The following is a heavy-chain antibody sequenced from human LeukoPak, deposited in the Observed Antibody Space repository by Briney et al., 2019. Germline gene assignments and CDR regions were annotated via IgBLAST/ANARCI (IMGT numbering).Heavy chain of an antibody. CDR3: ARALDEYYDFWSGIPPYYYYYGMDV. V-gene: IGHV1-2*02. CDR1: GYTFTGYY. Sequence: GASVKVSCKASGYTFTGYYMHWVRQAPGQGLEWMGWINPNSGGTNYAQKFQGRVTMTRNTSISTAYMELSSLRSEDTAVYYCARALDEYYDFWSGIPPYYYYYGMDVWGQGTTVTVSS. J-gene: IGHJ6*02. CDR2: INPNSGGT. D-gene: IGHD3-3*01.